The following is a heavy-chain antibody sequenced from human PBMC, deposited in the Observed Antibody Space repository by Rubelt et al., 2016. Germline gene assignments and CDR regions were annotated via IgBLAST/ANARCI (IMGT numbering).Heavy chain of an antibody. V-gene: IGHV3-23*04. CDR2: INIDGSIT. CDR1: GFTFSSYA. Sequence: EVQLVESGGGLVQPGGSLRLSCAASGFTFSSYAMSWVRQAPGKGLEWVSRINIDGSITSYADSVKGRFTISRDNAKNTLYLQMNSLRPEDTAVYYCAKDHGHSFDYWGQGTLVTVAS. D-gene: IGHD5-24*01. J-gene: IGHJ4*02. CDR3: AKDHGHSFDY.